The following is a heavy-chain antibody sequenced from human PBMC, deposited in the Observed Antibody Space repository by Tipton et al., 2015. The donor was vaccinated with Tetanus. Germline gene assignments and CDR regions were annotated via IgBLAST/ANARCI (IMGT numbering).Heavy chain of an antibody. D-gene: IGHD3-22*01. J-gene: IGHJ5*02. CDR2: IYYSGST. CDR3: ARRFYYYDSSGYYPNWFDP. Sequence: TLSLTCTVSGGSISSSSYYWGWIRQPPGKGLEWIGSIYYSGSTYYTPSLKSRVTISVDTSKTQFSLKLSSVTAADTAVYYCARRFYYYDSSGYYPNWFDPWGQGTLVTVSS. V-gene: IGHV4-39*01. CDR1: GGSISSSSYY.